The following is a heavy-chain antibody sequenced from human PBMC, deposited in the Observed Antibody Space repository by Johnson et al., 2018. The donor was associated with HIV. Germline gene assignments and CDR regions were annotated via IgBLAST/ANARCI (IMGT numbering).Heavy chain of an antibody. D-gene: IGHD2-15*01. J-gene: IGHJ3*01. Sequence: QVQVVESGGGVVQPGRSLSLSCAASGFTFSSYGMHWVRQAPGKGLEWVAVLSYDGSNTYYADSVKGRFTISRDNSKNTLYLQMNSLRAEDTAVYYCAKIMSKWSVDDDAFDVWGQGTMVTVSS. CDR1: GFTFSSYG. CDR3: AKIMSKWSVDDDAFDV. V-gene: IGHV3-30*18. CDR2: LSYDGSNT.